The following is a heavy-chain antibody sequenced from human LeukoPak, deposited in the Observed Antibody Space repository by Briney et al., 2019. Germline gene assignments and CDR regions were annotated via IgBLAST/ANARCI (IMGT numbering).Heavy chain of an antibody. D-gene: IGHD3-10*02. CDR2: LYTGGNT. V-gene: IGHV3-53*01. Sequence: GGSLRLSCAASGFSVNSNYMTWVRQAPGKGLEWVSVLYTGGNTYYAESVQGRFSVSRDNSRNTLYLQMNSLRAEDTAVYYCARGFYFVGRQPAYAFDFWGLGTLVTVSS. J-gene: IGHJ4*02. CDR3: ARGFYFVGRQPAYAFDF. CDR1: GFSVNSNY.